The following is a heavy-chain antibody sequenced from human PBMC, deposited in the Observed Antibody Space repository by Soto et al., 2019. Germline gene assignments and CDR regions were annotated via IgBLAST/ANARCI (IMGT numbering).Heavy chain of an antibody. CDR2: ISGSGGST. J-gene: IGHJ6*02. D-gene: IGHD3-3*01. CDR1: GFTFSSYA. CDR3: AKDRTVRFLEWLFLDGMDV. V-gene: IGHV3-23*01. Sequence: PGGSLRLSCAASGFTFSSYAMSWVRQAPGKGLEWVSAISGSGGSTYYADSVKGRFTISRDNSKNTLYLQMNSLRVEDTAVYYCAKDRTVRFLEWLFLDGMDVWGQGTTVTVSS.